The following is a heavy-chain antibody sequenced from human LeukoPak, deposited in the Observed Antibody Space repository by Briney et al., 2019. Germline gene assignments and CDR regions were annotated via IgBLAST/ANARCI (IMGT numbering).Heavy chain of an antibody. CDR3: ATSYEDYYYGMDV. CDR2: MNPNSGDT. J-gene: IGHJ6*02. CDR1: GYTFTSYD. V-gene: IGHV1-8*01. Sequence: HGASVTVSCKTSGYTFTSYDINWVRQTAGQGLEWMGWMNPNSGDTGYAQKFQGRVTMTWNPSTSTAYMELSTLRSEDRAVYYCATSYEDYYYGMDVWGQGTTVTVSS. D-gene: IGHD3-3*01.